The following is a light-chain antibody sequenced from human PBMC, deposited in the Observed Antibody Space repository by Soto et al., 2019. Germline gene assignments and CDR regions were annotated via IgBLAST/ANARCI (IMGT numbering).Light chain of an antibody. CDR1: QSVGSN. Sequence: EIVMTQSPATLSVSPGERATHSCRASQSVGSNVAWYQQKPGQAPRILIYGASTRATGISARFSGSGSGTEFTLTISSLQSEDFAVYYCQQYKNWPPETFGPGTKVDIK. CDR3: QQYKNWPPET. CDR2: GAS. J-gene: IGKJ3*01. V-gene: IGKV3-15*01.